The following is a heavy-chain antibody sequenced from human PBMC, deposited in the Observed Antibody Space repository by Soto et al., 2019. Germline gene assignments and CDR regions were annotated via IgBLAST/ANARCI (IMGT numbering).Heavy chain of an antibody. J-gene: IGHJ4*02. CDR1: GFTFGNAW. D-gene: IGHD3-22*01. Sequence: PGGSLRLSCAASGFTFGNAWMNWVRQAPGKGLEWVGRIKSKTDGGTTDYAAPVKGRFTISRDDSKNTLYLQMNSLKTEDTAVYYCTTAGYYYDSSGYPYYFDYWGQGTLVTVSS. CDR3: TTAGYYYDSSGYPYYFDY. CDR2: IKSKTDGGTT. V-gene: IGHV3-15*07.